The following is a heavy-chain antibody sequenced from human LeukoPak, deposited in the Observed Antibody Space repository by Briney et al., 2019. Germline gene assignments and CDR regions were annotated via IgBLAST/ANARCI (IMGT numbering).Heavy chain of an antibody. J-gene: IGHJ4*02. CDR3: ARADWGSIDY. CDR1: GFTFSHYW. Sequence: GGSLRLSCAASGFTFSHYWMAWVRQAPGKGLEWVAIIRPDANDGSYVDSVKGRFTISRDNAKSSLYLQLNSLRAEDTAVYFCARADWGSIDYWGQGALVTVSS. D-gene: IGHD7-27*01. V-gene: IGHV3-7*01. CDR2: IRPDANDG.